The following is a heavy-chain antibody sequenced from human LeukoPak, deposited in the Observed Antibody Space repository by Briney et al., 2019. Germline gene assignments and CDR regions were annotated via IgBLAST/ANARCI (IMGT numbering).Heavy chain of an antibody. CDR1: GDSVSSNSDA. V-gene: IGHV6-1*01. CDR3: ARSLDSGGWFYYFDY. CDR2: TYYRSKWYN. Sequence: SQTLSLTCAISGDSVSSNSDAWNWIRQSPSRGLEWLGRTYYRSKWYNDSAVYVKSRITINPDTSKNRCSLQLNSVTPEDTAVYYCARSLDSGGWFYYFDYWGQGTLVTVSS. D-gene: IGHD6-19*01. J-gene: IGHJ4*02.